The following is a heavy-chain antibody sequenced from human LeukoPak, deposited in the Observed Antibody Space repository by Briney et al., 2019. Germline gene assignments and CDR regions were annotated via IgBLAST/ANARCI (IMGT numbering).Heavy chain of an antibody. Sequence: QTGGSLRLSCEASGFTFSSYAMSWGRQAPGKGLAWVSVISSSADSTYYADSVKGRFTISRDNSKNTLFLQMNSLRAEDTAVYYCAKPLEKYTYGGNFDYWGQGILVTVSS. CDR2: ISSSADST. D-gene: IGHD4-23*01. CDR3: AKPLEKYTYGGNFDY. V-gene: IGHV3-23*01. J-gene: IGHJ4*02. CDR1: GFTFSSYA.